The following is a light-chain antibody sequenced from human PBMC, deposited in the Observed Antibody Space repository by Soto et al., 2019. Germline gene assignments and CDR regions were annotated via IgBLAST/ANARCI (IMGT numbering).Light chain of an antibody. CDR3: QQYGGSTRT. Sequence: IVLTQSPGTLSLSPGERATLSCRASQSVTTQLAWYQHKPGQAPRLIIHGASSRATGVPDRITGSGSGTDFTLSISRLEPEDFAVYYCQQYGGSTRTFGQGTKVDIK. V-gene: IGKV3-20*01. CDR2: GAS. CDR1: QSVTTQ. J-gene: IGKJ1*01.